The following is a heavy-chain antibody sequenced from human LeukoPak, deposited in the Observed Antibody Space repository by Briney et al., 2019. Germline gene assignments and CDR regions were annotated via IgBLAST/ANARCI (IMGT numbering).Heavy chain of an antibody. CDR1: GDSISSNSAA. V-gene: IGHV6-1*01. Sequence: SQTLSLTCALSGDSISSNSAAWNWIRQSPSRGLEWLGRTYYRSKWYNDYALSVKSRITINRDTSKNQFSLHLNSVTPEDTAVYYCARGIAARRGDWLDPWGQGTLVTVSS. CDR3: ARGIAARRGDWLDP. D-gene: IGHD6-6*01. J-gene: IGHJ5*02. CDR2: TYYRSKWYN.